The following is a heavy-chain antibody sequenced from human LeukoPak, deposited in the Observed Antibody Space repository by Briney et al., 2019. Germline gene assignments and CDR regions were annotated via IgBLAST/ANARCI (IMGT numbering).Heavy chain of an antibody. V-gene: IGHV3-48*04. CDR2: ISSSSSTI. J-gene: IGHJ4*02. CDR3: ARDRATVTKASYFDC. Sequence: GGSLRLSCAASGFTFSSYSMNWVRQAPGKGLEWVSYISSSSSTIYYADSVKGRFTISRDNAKNSLYLQMNSLRAEDAAVYYCARDRATVTKASYFDCWGQGSLVTVSS. D-gene: IGHD4-17*01. CDR1: GFTFSSYS.